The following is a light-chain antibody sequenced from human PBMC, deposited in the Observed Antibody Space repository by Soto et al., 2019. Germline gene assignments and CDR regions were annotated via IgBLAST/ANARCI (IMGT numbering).Light chain of an antibody. CDR2: DVT. J-gene: IGLJ1*01. CDR1: TSDVGGYNY. V-gene: IGLV2-14*01. Sequence: QSALTQPASVSGSPGQSITISCTGTTSDVGGYNYVSWYQQYPGKAPKLMIYDVTLRPSGVSYRFSGSKSGNTASLTISGLQAEDEADYYCSSYRSSSTYVFGTGTKVTVL. CDR3: SSYRSSSTYV.